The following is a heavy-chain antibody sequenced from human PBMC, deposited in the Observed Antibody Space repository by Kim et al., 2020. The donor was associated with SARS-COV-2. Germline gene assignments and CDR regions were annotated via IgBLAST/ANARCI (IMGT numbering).Heavy chain of an antibody. V-gene: IGHV3-33*01. CDR1: GLTFISYG. CDR2: IWYDGSDQ. Sequence: GGSLRLSCATSGLTFISYGMHWVRQAPGKGLEWVAAIWYDGSDQKYVDSVKGRFTISRDTSKNTVFLQMNSLRVDDTAVYYCARDFSGYRPPYYFMDVWGKGTTVTVSS. CDR3: ARDFSGYRPPYYFMDV. D-gene: IGHD5-12*01. J-gene: IGHJ6*03.